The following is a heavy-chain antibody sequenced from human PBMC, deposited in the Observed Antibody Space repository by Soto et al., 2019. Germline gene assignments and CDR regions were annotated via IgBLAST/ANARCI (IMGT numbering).Heavy chain of an antibody. D-gene: IGHD3-22*01. CDR2: SDPSASQT. Sequence: PGESLKISCKGSGYSFAGYWITWVRQKPGKGLEWMGRSDPSASQTYHSPSFRGHVTISVTKSITTVFLQWSSLRASDTAMYYCARQIYDSDTGPNFQYYFDSWGQGTPVTVSS. V-gene: IGHV5-10-1*01. CDR1: GYSFAGYW. J-gene: IGHJ4*02. CDR3: ARQIYDSDTGPNFQYYFDS.